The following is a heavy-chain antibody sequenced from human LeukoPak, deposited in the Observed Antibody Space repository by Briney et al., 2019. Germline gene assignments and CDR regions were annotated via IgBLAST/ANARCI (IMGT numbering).Heavy chain of an antibody. J-gene: IGHJ4*02. Sequence: GGSLRLSCAASGFTFSSYAMSWVRQAPGKGLEWVSAISGSGGSTYYADSVKGRFTISRDNSKNTLYLQMNSLRAEDTAVYYFAKDNGSSGQRPYYFDYWGQGTLVTVSS. D-gene: IGHD3-22*01. V-gene: IGHV3-23*01. CDR1: GFTFSSYA. CDR3: AKDNGSSGQRPYYFDY. CDR2: ISGSGGST.